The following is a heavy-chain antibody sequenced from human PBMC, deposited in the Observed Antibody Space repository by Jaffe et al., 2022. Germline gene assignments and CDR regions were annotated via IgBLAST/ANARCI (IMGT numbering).Heavy chain of an antibody. V-gene: IGHV3-9*01. Sequence: EVQLVESGGGLVQPGRSLRLSCAASGFTFDDYAMHWVRQAPGKGLEWVSGISWNSGSIGYADSVKGRFTISRDNAKNSLYLQMNSLRAEDTALYYCAKGEDNWNDDYFDYWGQGTLVTVSS. D-gene: IGHD1-1*01. CDR3: AKGEDNWNDDYFDY. J-gene: IGHJ4*02. CDR1: GFTFDDYA. CDR2: ISWNSGSI.